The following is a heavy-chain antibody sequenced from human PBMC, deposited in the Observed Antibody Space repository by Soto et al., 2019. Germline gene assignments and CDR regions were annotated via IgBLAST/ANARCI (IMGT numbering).Heavy chain of an antibody. Sequence: QVQLVQSGAEVKKPGSSVKVSCKASGGTFGNNSVSWVRQAPGQGLEFMGRVIPTLGTANYARKFQGRVTLTEDKSTGTVFMEFRSLRSADTAIYYCARTVSSFYDVDVWGDGTRVTV. V-gene: IGHV1-69*08. D-gene: IGHD3-16*01. J-gene: IGHJ6*02. CDR2: VIPTLGTA. CDR3: ARTVSSFYDVDV. CDR1: GGTFGNNS.